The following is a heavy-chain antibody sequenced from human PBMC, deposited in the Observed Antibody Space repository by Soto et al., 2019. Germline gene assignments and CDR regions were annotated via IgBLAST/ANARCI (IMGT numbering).Heavy chain of an antibody. J-gene: IGHJ4*02. V-gene: IGHV4-39*01. CDR3: ARRKNIGGGDFDY. CDR1: GGSISSSSYH. CDR2: IDYSGST. D-gene: IGHD3-16*01. Sequence: QLQLQESGPGLVTPSETLALTCTVSGGSISSSSYHWGWIRQPPGGGLEWIGTIDYSGSTYYNPSLMSRVTISEDTSKKQFSLKLSSVTAADTAVYFCARRKNIGGGDFDYWGQGTLVTVSS.